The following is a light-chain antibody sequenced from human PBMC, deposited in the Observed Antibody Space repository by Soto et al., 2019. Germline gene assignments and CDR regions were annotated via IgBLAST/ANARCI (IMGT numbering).Light chain of an antibody. Sequence: ENVLTQSPGTLSLSPGERATLSCRASQTVSSYLTWYQQRPGQAPRLLISGASRRATGIPDRFSGSGSGTDFTLTISRLEPEDFALYYCLQYGTSPITFGQGTRLEIK. J-gene: IGKJ5*01. CDR1: QTVSSY. CDR2: GAS. CDR3: LQYGTSPIT. V-gene: IGKV3-20*01.